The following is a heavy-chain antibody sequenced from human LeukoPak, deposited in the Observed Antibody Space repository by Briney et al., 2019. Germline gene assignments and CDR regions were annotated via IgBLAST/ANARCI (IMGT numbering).Heavy chain of an antibody. CDR2: IYTSGST. Sequence: SETLSLTCTVSGGSINSGSYYWSWIRQPAGKGLEWIGRIYTSGSTSYNPSLKSRVTISVDTSKNQFSLKLSSVTAADTAVYYCAGIDSSSRRTHDAFDIWGQGTMVTVSS. CDR3: AGIDSSSRRTHDAFDI. D-gene: IGHD3-22*01. V-gene: IGHV4-61*02. CDR1: GGSINSGSYY. J-gene: IGHJ3*02.